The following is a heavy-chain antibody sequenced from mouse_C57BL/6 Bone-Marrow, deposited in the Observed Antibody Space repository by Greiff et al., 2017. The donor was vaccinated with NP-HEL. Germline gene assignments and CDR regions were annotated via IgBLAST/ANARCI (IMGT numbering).Heavy chain of an antibody. Sequence: EVMLVESGGDLVKPGGSLKLSCAASGFTFSSYGMSWVRQTPDKRLEWVATISSGGSYTYYPDSVKGRFTISRDNAKNTLYLQMSSVKSEDTAMYYCARRGDWDAFDYGGQGTTLTVSS. CDR3: ARRGDWDAFDY. D-gene: IGHD4-1*01. CDR2: ISSGGSYT. V-gene: IGHV5-6*02. J-gene: IGHJ2*01. CDR1: GFTFSSYG.